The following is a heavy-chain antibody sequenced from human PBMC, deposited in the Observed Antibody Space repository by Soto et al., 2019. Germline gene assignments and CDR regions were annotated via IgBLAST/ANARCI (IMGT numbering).Heavy chain of an antibody. CDR2: IYPGDSDT. V-gene: IGHV5-51*01. CDR1: GYSFTSYW. D-gene: IGHD3-9*01. Sequence: GASLKISCKGSGYSFTSYWIGWVRQMPGKGLEWMGIIYPGDSDTRYSPSFQGQVTISADKSISTAYLQWSSLKASDTAMYYCARRRGVLRYSQDYFDYWGQGTLVTVSS. CDR3: ARRRGVLRYSQDYFDY. J-gene: IGHJ4*02.